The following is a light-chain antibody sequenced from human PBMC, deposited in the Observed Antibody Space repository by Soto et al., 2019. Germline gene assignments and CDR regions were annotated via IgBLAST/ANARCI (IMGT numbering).Light chain of an antibody. CDR3: QQRSNWLSWT. CDR1: QSVSSY. V-gene: IGKV3-11*01. CDR2: DAS. J-gene: IGKJ1*01. Sequence: EIVLTQSPATLSLSPGERATLSCRASQSVSSYLAWYQQKPGQAPRLLIYDASNRATGIPARFSGSGSGTDFTLTISSLEPGDFAVYYCQQRSNWLSWTFGQGTKVDIK.